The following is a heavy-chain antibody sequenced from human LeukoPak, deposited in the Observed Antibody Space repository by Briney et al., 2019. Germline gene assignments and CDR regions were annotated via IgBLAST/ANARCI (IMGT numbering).Heavy chain of an antibody. CDR1: GFTFSSYA. J-gene: IGHJ4*02. CDR2: ISGGGGST. D-gene: IGHD3-10*01. Sequence: PGGSLRLSCAASGFTFSSYAMSWVRQGPGKGLEWVSAISGGGGSTYYADPVTGRFTISRDNSKNTLYLQMNSLRAEDTAVYYCANVYYLGSGTYESRNFDYWGQGILVTVSS. CDR3: ANVYYLGSGTYESRNFDY. V-gene: IGHV3-23*01.